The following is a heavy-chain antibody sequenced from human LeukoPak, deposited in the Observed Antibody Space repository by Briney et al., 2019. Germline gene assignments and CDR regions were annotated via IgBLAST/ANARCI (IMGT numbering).Heavy chain of an antibody. J-gene: IGHJ4*02. CDR3: ARAKSTTRLYFEY. CDR1: GYTFTGYN. CDR2: INPNSGGT. V-gene: IGHV1-2*02. D-gene: IGHD6-25*01. Sequence: ASVKLSFNASGYTFTGYNMHWVRQAPGQGLEWMGWINPNSGGTNYAQKFQGRVTMTRDTSISTAYMELSRLRSDDTAVYYCARAKSTTRLYFEYWGQGTLVTVSP.